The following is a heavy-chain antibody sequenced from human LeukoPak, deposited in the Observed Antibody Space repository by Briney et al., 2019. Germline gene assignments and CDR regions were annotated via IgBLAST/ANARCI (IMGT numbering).Heavy chain of an antibody. CDR3: ARGRDDDVWGSYPTCFDY. CDR1: GGSISSGTYY. CDR2: IYNSGST. V-gene: IGHV4-61*02. D-gene: IGHD3-16*02. J-gene: IGHJ4*02. Sequence: SETLSLTCTVSGGSISSGTYYWSWIRQPAGKGLEWIGRIYNSGSTSYNPSLKSRVTISMDTSKNQFSLKLSPVTAADTAVYYCARGRDDDVWGSYPTCFDYWGQGALVTVSS.